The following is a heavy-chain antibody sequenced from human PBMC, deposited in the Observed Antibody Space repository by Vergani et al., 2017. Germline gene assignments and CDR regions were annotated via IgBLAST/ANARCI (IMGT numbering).Heavy chain of an antibody. J-gene: IGHJ4*02. Sequence: QVQLVESGGGVVQPGRSLRLSCAASGFTFSSYAMHWVRQAQGKGLEWVAVISYDGSNKYYADSVKGRFTISRDNSKNTLYLQMNSLRAEDTAVYYCARDSNYYDSSGYWPWGGFDYWGQGTLVTVSS. CDR3: ARDSNYYDSSGYWPWGGFDY. CDR1: GFTFSSYA. V-gene: IGHV3-30*04. D-gene: IGHD3-22*01. CDR2: ISYDGSNK.